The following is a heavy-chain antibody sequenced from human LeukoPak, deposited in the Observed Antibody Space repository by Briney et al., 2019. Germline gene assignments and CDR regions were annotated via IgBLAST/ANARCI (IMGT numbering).Heavy chain of an antibody. CDR3: ARGRRGSYYGPGYWFDP. CDR2: IIPIFGTA. V-gene: IGHV1-69*13. CDR1: GGTFSSYA. D-gene: IGHD1-26*01. J-gene: IGHJ5*02. Sequence: SVKVSCKSSGGTFSSYAISWVRQAPGQGLEWMGGIIPIFGTANYAQKFQGRVTITADESTSTAYMELSSLRSEDTAVYYCARGRRGSYYGPGYWFDPWGQGTLVTVSS.